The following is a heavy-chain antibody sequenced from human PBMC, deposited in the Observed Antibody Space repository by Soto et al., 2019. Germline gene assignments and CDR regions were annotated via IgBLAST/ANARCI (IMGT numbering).Heavy chain of an antibody. Sequence: ASVKVSCKASGGTFSSYAISWVRQAPGQGLEWMGGIIPIFGTANYAQKFQGRVTITADESTSTAYMELSSLRSEDAAAYCCARDPGSSGDAFDIWGQGTMVTVSS. V-gene: IGHV1-69*13. J-gene: IGHJ3*02. CDR2: IIPIFGTA. CDR3: ARDPGSSGDAFDI. CDR1: GGTFSSYA. D-gene: IGHD6-19*01.